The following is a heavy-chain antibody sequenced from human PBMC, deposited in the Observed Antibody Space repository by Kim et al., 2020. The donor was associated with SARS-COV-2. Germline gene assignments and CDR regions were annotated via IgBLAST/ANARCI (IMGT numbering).Heavy chain of an antibody. V-gene: IGHV3-74*01. Sequence: GGSLRLSCAASGLTLSSYWMHWVRQAPGKGLVWVSRINYDGSRTDYADAVKGRFTISRDNAKNTLYLQMNSLRAEDTAVYYCLRYGGPVPFDPWGQGTLVTVSS. CDR1: GLTLSSYW. CDR2: INYDGSRT. J-gene: IGHJ5*02. CDR3: LRYGGPVPFDP. D-gene: IGHD5-18*01.